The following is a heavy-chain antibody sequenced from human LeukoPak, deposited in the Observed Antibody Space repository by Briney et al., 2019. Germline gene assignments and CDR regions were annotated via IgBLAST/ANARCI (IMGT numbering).Heavy chain of an antibody. J-gene: IGHJ4*02. D-gene: IGHD3-16*01. V-gene: IGHV3-66*01. CDR2: IYSGGST. CDR3: ARVGGSRRWPYVGTYYFDY. CDR1: GFTVSSNY. Sequence: GGSLRLSCAASGFTVSSNYMSWVRQAPGKGLEWVSVIYSGGSTYYADSVKGRFTISRDNSKNTLYLQMNNRTAEDTAVYYCARVGGSRRWPYVGTYYFDYWGQGTLVTVSS.